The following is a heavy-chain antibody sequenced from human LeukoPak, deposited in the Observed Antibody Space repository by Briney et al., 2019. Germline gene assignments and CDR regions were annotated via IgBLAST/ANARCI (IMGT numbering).Heavy chain of an antibody. J-gene: IGHJ4*02. V-gene: IGHV4-39*01. CDR2: LYYSGWST. CDR1: GGSISSSYYY. CDR3: ARADYVWGSYRYGYFDY. D-gene: IGHD3-16*02. Sequence: SETLSLTCTVSGGSISSSYYYWGWVRQPPGKGLEWIGSLYYSGWSTYYNPSLKSRVTISVDTSKNQFSLKLNSVTAADTAVYYCARADYVWGSYRYGYFDYWGQGTLVTVSS.